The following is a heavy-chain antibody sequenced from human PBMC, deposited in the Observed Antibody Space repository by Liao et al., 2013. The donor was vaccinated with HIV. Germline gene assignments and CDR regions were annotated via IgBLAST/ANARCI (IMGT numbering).Heavy chain of an antibody. V-gene: IGHV4-4*07. D-gene: IGHD3-22*01. CDR1: GGSFSSYY. Sequence: QVQLQESGPGLVKPSETLSLTCTVSGGSFSSYYWSWIRQPAGKGLEWIGRIYTSGSANYNPSLKSRVTISLDTSENQFSLNLSSVTAADTAVYYCARGRWYDSSGYYYYFDYWGQGTLVTVSS. CDR3: ARGRWYDSSGYYYYFDY. CDR2: IYTSGSA. J-gene: IGHJ4*02.